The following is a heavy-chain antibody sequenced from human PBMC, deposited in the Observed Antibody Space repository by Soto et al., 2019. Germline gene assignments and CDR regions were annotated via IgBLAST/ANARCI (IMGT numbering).Heavy chain of an antibody. CDR3: ARSCPQFWFDP. Sequence: SETLSLTCPVSGGSISSYYWSWIRQPPGKGLELIGYIYYSGSTNYNPSLKSRVTISVDTSKNQFSLKLSSVTAAETAVYYCARSCPQFWFDPWGQGTLVTVSS. V-gene: IGHV4-59*01. CDR2: IYYSGST. J-gene: IGHJ5*02. CDR1: GGSISSYY.